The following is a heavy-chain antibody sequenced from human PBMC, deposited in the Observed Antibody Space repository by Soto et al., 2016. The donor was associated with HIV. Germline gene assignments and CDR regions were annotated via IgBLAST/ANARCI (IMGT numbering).Heavy chain of an antibody. V-gene: IGHV1-18*01. CDR2: ISGDNGNT. CDR1: GYNFNTYG. Sequence: QVQLVQSGAEVKKPGASVKVSCKAFGYNFNTYGISWVRQAPGQGLEWMGWISGDNGNTKYTQKVQGRVTMTTDTSTSTAYMELRNLTFDDTAVYYCAREGDYHVLTGNPGFDYWGQGTLVTVSS. CDR3: AREGDYHVLTGNPGFDY. J-gene: IGHJ4*02. D-gene: IGHD3-9*01.